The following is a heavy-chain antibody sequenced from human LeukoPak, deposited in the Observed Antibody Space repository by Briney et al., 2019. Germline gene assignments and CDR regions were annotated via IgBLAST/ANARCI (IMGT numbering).Heavy chain of an antibody. V-gene: IGHV3-23*01. J-gene: IGHJ6*02. CDR3: ARVSSFSMDV. CDR2: ISGSGGST. CDR1: GFTFSRYA. D-gene: IGHD6-6*01. Sequence: GGSLRLSCAASGFTFSRYAMSWVRQAPGKGLEWVSAISGSGGSTYYADSVKGRFTISRDNARNSVYLQMNSLRAEDTAVYYCARVSSFSMDVWGQGTTVTVSS.